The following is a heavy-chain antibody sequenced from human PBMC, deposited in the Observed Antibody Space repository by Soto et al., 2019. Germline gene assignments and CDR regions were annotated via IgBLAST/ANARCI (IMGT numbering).Heavy chain of an antibody. CDR3: ARGATGGITIFGVVIAHYYYMDV. V-gene: IGHV3-7*01. D-gene: IGHD3-3*01. J-gene: IGHJ6*03. CDR1: GFTFSSYW. Sequence: GGSLRLSCAASGFTFSSYWMSWVRQAPGKGLEWVANIKQDGSEKYYVDSVKGRFTISRDNAKNSLYLQMNSLRAEDTAVYYCARGATGGITIFGVVIAHYYYMDVWGKGTTVTVSS. CDR2: IKQDGSEK.